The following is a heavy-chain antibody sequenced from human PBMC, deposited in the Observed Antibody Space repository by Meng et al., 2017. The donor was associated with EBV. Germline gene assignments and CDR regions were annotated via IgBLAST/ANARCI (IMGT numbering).Heavy chain of an antibody. Sequence: QVQVVESGGEVKKPGSPGKVSCNASGGTFSSYAISWVRQAPGQGLEWMGGIIPIFGTANYAQKFQGRVTITADKSTSTAYMELSSLRSEDTAVYYCARAEIAAAGRLDYWGQGTLVTVSS. V-gene: IGHV1-69*06. CDR3: ARAEIAAAGRLDY. CDR1: GGTFSSYA. CDR2: IIPIFGTA. J-gene: IGHJ4*02. D-gene: IGHD6-13*01.